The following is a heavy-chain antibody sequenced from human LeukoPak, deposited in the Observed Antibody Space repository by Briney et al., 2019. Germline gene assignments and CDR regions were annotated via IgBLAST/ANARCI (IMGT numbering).Heavy chain of an antibody. CDR1: GGPISSYY. D-gene: IGHD3-10*01. Sequence: SETLSLTCTVSGGPISSYYWSWIRQPPGKGLEWIGYIYYSGSTNYNPSLKSRVTISVDTSKNQFSLKLSSVTAADTAVYYCARGLRGLRAPVFMDVWGKGTTVTVSS. V-gene: IGHV4-59*01. CDR2: IYYSGST. CDR3: ARGLRGLRAPVFMDV. J-gene: IGHJ6*03.